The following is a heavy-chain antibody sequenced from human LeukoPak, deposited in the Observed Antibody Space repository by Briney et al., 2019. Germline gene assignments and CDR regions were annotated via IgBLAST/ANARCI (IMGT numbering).Heavy chain of an antibody. CDR3: APGGCSGGSCDAAFDI. V-gene: IGHV3-23*01. D-gene: IGHD2-15*01. Sequence: GGSLRLSCEASGFTFSTFAMIWVRQPPGKGLEWVSSIFPSGGEIHYADSVRGRFTISRDNSKNTLYLQMNSLRAEDTAVYYCAPGGCSGGSCDAAFDIWGQGTMVTVSS. CDR1: GFTFSTFA. J-gene: IGHJ3*02. CDR2: IFPSGGEI.